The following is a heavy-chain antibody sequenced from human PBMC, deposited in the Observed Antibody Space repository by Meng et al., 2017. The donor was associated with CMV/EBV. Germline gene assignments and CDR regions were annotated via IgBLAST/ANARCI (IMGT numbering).Heavy chain of an antibody. D-gene: IGHD2-2*02. CDR2: ISSSSSYI. CDR3: ARVKCSSTSCYIRDYYYGMDV. V-gene: IGHV3-21*01. Sequence: GESLKISCAASGFTFSSYSMNWVRQASGKGLEWVSSISSSSSYIYYADSVKGRFTISRDNAKNSLYLQMNSLRAEDTAVYYCARVKCSSTSCYIRDYYYGMDVWGQGTTVTVSS. J-gene: IGHJ6*02. CDR1: GFTFSSYS.